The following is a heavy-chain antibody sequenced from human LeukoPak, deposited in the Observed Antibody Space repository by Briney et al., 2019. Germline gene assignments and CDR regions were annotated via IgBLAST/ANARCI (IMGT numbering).Heavy chain of an antibody. CDR1: GFTFSSYW. J-gene: IGHJ4*02. V-gene: IGHV3-15*01. CDR3: ILAAAGPAY. CDR2: IRGKTDGETT. Sequence: GGSLRLSCVASGFTFSSYWMHWVRQAPGKGLEWVGRIRGKTDGETTDYAAPVQGRFTISRDDSKDTLYLQMNSLKTEDTAVYYCILAAAGPAYWGQGTLVTVSS. D-gene: IGHD6-13*01.